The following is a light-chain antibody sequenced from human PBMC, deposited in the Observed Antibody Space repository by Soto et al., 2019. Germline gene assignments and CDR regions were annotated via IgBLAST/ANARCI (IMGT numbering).Light chain of an antibody. CDR3: QQYNSYSRT. CDR1: QTISSW. Sequence: DIQMTQSPSTLSGSVGDRVTITCRASQTISSWLAWYQQKPGKAPKILIYDASSLESGVPSRFSGSGSGTEFNLTISSLQPDDFATYDCQQYNSYSRTFGQGTKLDIK. V-gene: IGKV1-5*01. J-gene: IGKJ1*01. CDR2: DAS.